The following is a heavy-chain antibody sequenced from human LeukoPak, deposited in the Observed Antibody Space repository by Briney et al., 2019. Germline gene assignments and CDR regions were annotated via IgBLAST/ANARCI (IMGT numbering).Heavy chain of an antibody. J-gene: IGHJ4*02. CDR3: ARVAYDRYFDY. V-gene: IGHV3-66*01. CDR1: GFTVSSNY. D-gene: IGHD5-12*01. Sequence: GGSLRLSCAASGFTVSSNYMSWVRQAPGKGLEWVSVIYSGGSTYYADSVKGRFTISRDNSKNTLYLQMNGLRAEDTAVYYCARVAYDRYFDYWGQGTLVTVSS. CDR2: IYSGGST.